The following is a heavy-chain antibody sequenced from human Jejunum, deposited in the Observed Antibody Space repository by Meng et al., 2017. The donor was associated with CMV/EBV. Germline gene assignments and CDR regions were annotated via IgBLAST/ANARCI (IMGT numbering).Heavy chain of an antibody. D-gene: IGHD6-19*01. V-gene: IGHV4-39*01. Sequence: QVQLQESGPGLVKPSQTLSLTCTVSGGSISSSGFWWAWIRQPPGEGLEWIGTMNYSGTTYYNPSLKSRVTISVDTSKSQFSLKLSSVTAADTAVYYCARQVCSSGCHHFDYWGQGTLVTVSS. CDR2: MNYSGTT. CDR1: GGSISSSGFW. CDR3: ARQVCSSGCHHFDY. J-gene: IGHJ4*02.